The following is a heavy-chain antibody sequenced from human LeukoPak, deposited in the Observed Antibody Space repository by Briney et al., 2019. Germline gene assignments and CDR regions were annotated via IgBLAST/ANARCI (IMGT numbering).Heavy chain of an antibody. J-gene: IGHJ3*02. CDR2: IYYSGST. Sequence: SETLSLACTVSGGSISSSSYYWGWIRQPPGKGLEWIGSIYYSGSTYYNPSLKSRVTISVDTSKNQFSLKLSSVTAADTAVYYCARWYYYDSSGRGDAFDNWGQGTMVTVSS. D-gene: IGHD3-22*01. V-gene: IGHV4-39*01. CDR3: ARWYYYDSSGRGDAFDN. CDR1: GGSISSSSYY.